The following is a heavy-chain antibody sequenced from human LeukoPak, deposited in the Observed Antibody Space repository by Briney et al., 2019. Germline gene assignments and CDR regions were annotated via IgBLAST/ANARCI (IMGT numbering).Heavy chain of an antibody. Sequence: GGSLRLSCAASGFTFSSYAMHWVRQAPGKGLEWVAVISYDGSNKYYADSVKGRFTISRDNSKNTLYLQMNSLRAEDTAVYYCARDSTRGYYDSGRSGWFDPWGQGTLVTVSS. CDR1: GFTFSSYA. CDR2: ISYDGSNK. J-gene: IGHJ5*02. D-gene: IGHD3-10*01. CDR3: ARDSTRGYYDSGRSGWFDP. V-gene: IGHV3-30-3*01.